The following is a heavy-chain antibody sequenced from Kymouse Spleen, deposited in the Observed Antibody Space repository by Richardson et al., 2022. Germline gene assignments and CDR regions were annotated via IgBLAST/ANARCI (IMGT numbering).Heavy chain of an antibody. D-gene: IGHD1-26*01. Sequence: QMQLVQSGPEVKKPGTSVKVSCKASGFTFTSSAVQWVRQARGQRLEWIGWIVVGSGNTNYAQKFQERVTITRDMSTSTAYMELSSLRSEDTAVYYCAADQGWELLFDYWGQGTLVTVSS. V-gene: IGHV1-58*01. CDR2: IVVGSGNT. J-gene: IGHJ4*02. CDR3: AADQGWELLFDY. CDR1: GFTFTSSA.